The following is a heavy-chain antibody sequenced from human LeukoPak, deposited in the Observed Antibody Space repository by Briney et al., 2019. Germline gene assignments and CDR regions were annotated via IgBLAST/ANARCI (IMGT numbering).Heavy chain of an antibody. D-gene: IGHD1-14*01. V-gene: IGHV3-66*01. CDR1: GFTVSRDY. CDR3: ARVRASAGLDD. CDR2: IYSGGST. J-gene: IGHJ4*02. Sequence: GGSLRLSCAASGFTVSRDYMSWVRQPPGKGLEWVSIIYSGGSTYYADSVKGRFTISRDNSKNTLYLQMNSLRAEDTAVYYCARVRASAGLDDWGQGTLVTVSS.